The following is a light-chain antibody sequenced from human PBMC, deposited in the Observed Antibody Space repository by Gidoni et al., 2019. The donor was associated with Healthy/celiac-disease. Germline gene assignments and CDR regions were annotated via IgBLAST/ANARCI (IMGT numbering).Light chain of an antibody. CDR1: QSVLYSSNNKNY. J-gene: IGKJ1*01. Sequence: DIVMTQSPDSLAVSLGERATINCKSSQSVLYSSNNKNYLAWYQQKPGQPPKLLIYWASTRESGVPDRFSGRGSWTDFTLTISSLQAEDVAVYYCQQYYSTRTFXQXTKVEIK. CDR3: QQYYSTRT. V-gene: IGKV4-1*01. CDR2: WAS.